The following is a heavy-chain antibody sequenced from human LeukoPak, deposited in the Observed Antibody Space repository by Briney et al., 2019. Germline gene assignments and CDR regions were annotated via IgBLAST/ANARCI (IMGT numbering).Heavy chain of an antibody. CDR2: IYSGGST. J-gene: IGHJ4*02. CDR3: ARDNGLYDSSGYFIDY. V-gene: IGHV3-66*01. Sequence: GGSLRLSCAASGFTVSSNYMSWVRQAPGKGLEWVSVIYSGGSTYYAGSVKGRFTISRDNSKNTLYLQMNSLRAEDTAVYYCARDNGLYDSSGYFIDYWGQGTLVTVSS. D-gene: IGHD3-22*01. CDR1: GFTVSSNY.